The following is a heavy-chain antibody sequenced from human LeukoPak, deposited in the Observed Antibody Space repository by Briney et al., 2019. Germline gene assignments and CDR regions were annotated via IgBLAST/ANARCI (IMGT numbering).Heavy chain of an antibody. V-gene: IGHV1-46*01. CDR1: GYTFTSYY. D-gene: IGHD2-15*01. Sequence: ASVKVSCKASGYTFTSYYMHWVRQAPGQGLEWMGIINPSDGSTSYAQKFQGRVTMTRDTSTSTVYMELSSLRSEDTAVYYCARDLGYCSGGSCYLGPLPEYYFDYGGQGTLVTVSS. CDR3: ARDLGYCSGGSCYLGPLPEYYFDY. CDR2: INPSDGST. J-gene: IGHJ4*02.